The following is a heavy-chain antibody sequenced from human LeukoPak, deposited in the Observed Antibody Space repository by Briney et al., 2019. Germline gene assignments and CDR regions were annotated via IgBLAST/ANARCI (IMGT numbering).Heavy chain of an antibody. CDR3: TRGSYGDYEY. J-gene: IGHJ4*02. V-gene: IGHV3-74*01. CDR2: INSDGSAT. CDR1: GFTFSSYW. Sequence: GGSLRLSCAASGFTFSSYWMHWVRQAPGKGLVWVSRINSDGSATTYADSVRGRFTISRDNAKNTLYLQMNSLRAEDTAVYYCTRGSYGDYEYWGQGTLVTVSS. D-gene: IGHD4-17*01.